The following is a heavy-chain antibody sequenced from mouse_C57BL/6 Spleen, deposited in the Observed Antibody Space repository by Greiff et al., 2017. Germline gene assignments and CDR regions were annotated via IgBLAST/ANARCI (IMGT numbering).Heavy chain of an antibody. CDR1: GYTFTSYW. CDR2: IHPNSGST. CDR3: ARSSELGNFDY. Sequence: QVQLQQPGAELVKPGASVTLSCKASGYTFTSYWMHWVKQRPGQGLEWIGMIHPNSGSTNYNEKFKSKATLTVDKSSSTAYMQLSSLTSEDSAVYYYARSSELGNFDYWGQGTTLTVSS. J-gene: IGHJ2*01. D-gene: IGHD4-1*01. V-gene: IGHV1-64*01.